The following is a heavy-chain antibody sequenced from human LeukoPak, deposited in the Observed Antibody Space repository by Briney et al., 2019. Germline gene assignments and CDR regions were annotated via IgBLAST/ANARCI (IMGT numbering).Heavy chain of an antibody. CDR1: GYTFTSYG. Sequence: GASVKVSCKASGYTFTSYGISWVRHAPGQGLEWMGIINPSGGSTSYAQKFQGRVTMTRDTSTSTVYMELSSLRSEDTAVYYCAREVAVEEGYYFDYWGQGTLVTVSS. D-gene: IGHD6-19*01. J-gene: IGHJ4*02. CDR3: AREVAVEEGYYFDY. V-gene: IGHV1-46*01. CDR2: INPSGGST.